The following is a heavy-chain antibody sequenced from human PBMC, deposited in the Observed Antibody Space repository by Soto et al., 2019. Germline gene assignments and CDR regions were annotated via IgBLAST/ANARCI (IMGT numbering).Heavy chain of an antibody. CDR3: GRDAGAAGIGPNDY. J-gene: IGHJ4*02. CDR1: GYTFTSYG. CDR2: ISAYNGNT. Sequence: ASVKVSCKASGYTFTSYGISWVRQAPGQGLEWMGWISAYNGNTNYAQKLQGRVTMTTDTSTSTAYMELRSLRSDDTAVYYCGRDAGAAGIGPNDYWGQGTLVTVSS. D-gene: IGHD1-20*01. V-gene: IGHV1-18*04.